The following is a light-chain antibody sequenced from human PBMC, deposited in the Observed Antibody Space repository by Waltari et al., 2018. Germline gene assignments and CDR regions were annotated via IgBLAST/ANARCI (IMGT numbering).Light chain of an antibody. V-gene: IGLV4-69*01. CDR3: QTWGTGFQV. J-gene: IGLJ1*01. Sequence: QLVLTQSPSASASLGASVKLTCTLSSGHSSYAIAWHQQQPEKGPRYLMKLNSDGSHKKGDGIPYRFSGSSSGTGRFLTISSLQSEDEGDYYCQTWGTGFQVFGTGTKVTVL. CDR2: LNSDGSH. CDR1: SGHSSYA.